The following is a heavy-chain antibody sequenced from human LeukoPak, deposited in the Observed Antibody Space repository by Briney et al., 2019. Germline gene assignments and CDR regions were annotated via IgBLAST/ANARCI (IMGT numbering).Heavy chain of an antibody. Sequence: PPGGSLRLSCAASGFTFSSYAMSWVRQAPGKGLEWVSAISGSGGSTYYADSVKGRFTISRDNAKNSLYLQMNSLRAEDTALYYCAKDYIAAAGSLDYWGQGTLVTVSS. CDR1: GFTFSSYA. J-gene: IGHJ4*02. D-gene: IGHD6-13*01. CDR3: AKDYIAAAGSLDY. CDR2: ISGSGGST. V-gene: IGHV3-23*01.